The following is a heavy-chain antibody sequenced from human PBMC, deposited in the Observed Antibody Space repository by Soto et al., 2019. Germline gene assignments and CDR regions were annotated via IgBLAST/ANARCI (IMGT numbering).Heavy chain of an antibody. CDR2: IIPILGIA. D-gene: IGHD3-22*01. Sequence: QVQLVQSGAEVKKRGSSVKVSCKASGGTFSCYTISWVRQAPGQGLEWMGRIIPILGIANYAQKFQGRVTITADKSTSRAYMELSSLRSEDTAVSYCARDCYDSSGYDPWGQGTLVTVSS. V-gene: IGHV1-69*08. J-gene: IGHJ5*02. CDR1: GGTFSCYT. CDR3: ARDCYDSSGYDP.